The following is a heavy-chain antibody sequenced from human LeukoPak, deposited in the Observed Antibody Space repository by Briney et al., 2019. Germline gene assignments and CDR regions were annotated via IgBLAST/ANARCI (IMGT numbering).Heavy chain of an antibody. CDR1: GLTVSSTY. D-gene: IGHD6-13*01. CDR2: IYSGGNT. CDR3: TRDRGATSGSGGWFDP. V-gene: IGHV3-53*01. J-gene: IGHJ5*02. Sequence: GGSLRLSCAASGLTVSSTYMSWVRQAPGMGLEWVSVIYSGGNTYYAVSVKGRLTISRDNSKNTLYLQMNSLIAEDTAVYYCTRDRGATSGSGGWFDPWGQGTLVTVSS.